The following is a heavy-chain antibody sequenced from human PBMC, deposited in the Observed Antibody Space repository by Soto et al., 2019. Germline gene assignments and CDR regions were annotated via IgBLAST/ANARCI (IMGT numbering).Heavy chain of an antibody. CDR1: GDSVSGSGYY. CDR2: IFDSENT. V-gene: IGHV4-31*01. Sequence: QVQLQESGPGLVKPSQTLSLSCTVSGDSVSGSGYYWTWIRQHPGKGLEWIGYIFDSENTNYNPSRKSPVTLSGDTSKNQFSLKVTSVTVADTAVYYCARGVYYGSGSPQVVSWGQGTLVTVSS. J-gene: IGHJ4*02. CDR3: ARGVYYGSGSPQVVS. D-gene: IGHD3-10*01.